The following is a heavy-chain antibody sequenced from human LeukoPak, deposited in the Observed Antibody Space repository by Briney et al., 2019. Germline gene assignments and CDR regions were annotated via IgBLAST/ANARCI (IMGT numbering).Heavy chain of an antibody. J-gene: IGHJ6*03. CDR2: ISESGNNT. V-gene: IGHV3-11*01. Sequence: GGSLRLSCSASGFTFSDYYMSWVRQAPGKGLEWVSYISESGNNTYYADSVKGRFTISRDNAKNTLYLQMNSLRAEDTAVYYCARVPGGDTENYFYPYMDVWGKGTSVTVSS. CDR1: GFTFSDYY. CDR3: ARVPGGDTENYFYPYMDV. D-gene: IGHD3-16*01.